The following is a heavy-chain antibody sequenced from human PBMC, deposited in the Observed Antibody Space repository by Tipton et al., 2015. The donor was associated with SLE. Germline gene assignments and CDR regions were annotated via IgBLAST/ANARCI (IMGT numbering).Heavy chain of an antibody. D-gene: IGHD6-19*01. CDR3: ANAMAGLYFGR. Sequence: TLSLTCTVSGGSISSNSYYWAWIRQPPGKGLEWIGSIHYSGITFYNSSLKNQFSLKLSSVTAADTAVYYCANAMAGLYFGRWGQGTGVTVSS. CDR2: IHYSGIT. J-gene: IGHJ4*02. CDR1: GGSISSNSYY. V-gene: IGHV4-39*01.